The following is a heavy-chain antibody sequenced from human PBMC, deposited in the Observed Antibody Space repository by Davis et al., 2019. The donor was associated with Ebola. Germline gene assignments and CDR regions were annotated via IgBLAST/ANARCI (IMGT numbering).Heavy chain of an antibody. CDR1: GFTFSSYW. D-gene: IGHD3-3*01. CDR3: ARVGFRSGAPNH. V-gene: IGHV3-7*01. CDR2: IKQDGSEK. Sequence: PGGSLRLSCAASGFTFSSYWMSWVRQAPGKGLEWVANIKQDGSEKYYVDSVKGRFTISRDNSKNALFLQMSRLRPDDSAVYFCARVGFRSGAPNHWGQGTQVTVSS. J-gene: IGHJ5*02.